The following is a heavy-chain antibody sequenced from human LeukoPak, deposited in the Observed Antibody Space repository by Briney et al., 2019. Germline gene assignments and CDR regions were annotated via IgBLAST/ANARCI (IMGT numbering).Heavy chain of an antibody. CDR1: GGSFSGYY. V-gene: IGHV4-34*01. D-gene: IGHD3-10*01. Sequence: PSETLSLTCAVYGGSFSGYYWSWIRQPPGKGLEWIGEINHSGSTNYNPSLKSRVTISVDTSENQFSLKLSSVTAADTAVYYCAGYYGSGSYYYNYFDYWGQGTLVTVSS. CDR3: AGYYGSGSYYYNYFDY. J-gene: IGHJ4*02. CDR2: INHSGST.